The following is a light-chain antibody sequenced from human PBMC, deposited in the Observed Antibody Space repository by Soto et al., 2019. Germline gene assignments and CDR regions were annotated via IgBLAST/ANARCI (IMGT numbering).Light chain of an antibody. V-gene: IGLV1-44*01. Sequence: QSVLTQPPSASGTPGQRVTISCSGSSSNIGSNTVNWYQQLPGTAPKLLIYSNNQRPSGVPDRFSGSKSGTSASLAISGLQSEDEADYYCAAWDDLLNGLVFGGGIKLTVL. CDR3: AAWDDLLNGLV. CDR2: SNN. CDR1: SSNIGSNT. J-gene: IGLJ2*01.